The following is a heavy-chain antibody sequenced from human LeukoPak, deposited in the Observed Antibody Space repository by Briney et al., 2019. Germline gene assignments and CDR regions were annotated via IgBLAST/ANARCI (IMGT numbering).Heavy chain of an antibody. Sequence: GGSLRLSCAASGFTFGSSAMSWVRQAPGKGLEWLSGISGSGGGTYYADSVKGRFTISRDDSKNTLYLQMHSLRAEDTAVYYCAKSGGSSGWLYWGQGTLVTVSS. CDR3: AKSGGSSGWLY. J-gene: IGHJ4*02. CDR1: GFTFGSSA. V-gene: IGHV3-23*01. D-gene: IGHD6-19*01. CDR2: ISGSGGGT.